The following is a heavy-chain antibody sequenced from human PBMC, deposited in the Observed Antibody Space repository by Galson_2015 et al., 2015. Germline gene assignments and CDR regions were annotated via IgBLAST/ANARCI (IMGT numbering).Heavy chain of an antibody. J-gene: IGHJ4*02. V-gene: IGHV3-53*01. CDR1: GFTVSSNY. Sequence: SLRLSCAASGFTVSSNYMNWVRQAPGKGLEWVSVIYSSDGTYFADSVKGRFTISRDNSKNTLYLQMNSLGAEDTAAYFCARGVADSSGYSYYFDYWGQGTLVTVSS. CDR2: IYSSDGT. D-gene: IGHD3-22*01. CDR3: ARGVADSSGYSYYFDY.